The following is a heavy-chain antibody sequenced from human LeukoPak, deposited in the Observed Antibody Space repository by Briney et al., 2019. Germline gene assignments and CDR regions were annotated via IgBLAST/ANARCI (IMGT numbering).Heavy chain of an antibody. V-gene: IGHV4-59*01. D-gene: IGHD3-16*01. CDR2: INQNGRA. CDR1: GDSISTYY. CDR3: ARGPSHGGSYFHS. J-gene: IGHJ4*02. Sequence: KTSETLSLTCTASGDSISTYYWSWVRQAPGKGLEWFGYINQNGRANYNPSLRSRATIFLDSSKNQFSLTLTFVTTADTAVYYCARGPSHGGSYFHSWGQGILVTISS.